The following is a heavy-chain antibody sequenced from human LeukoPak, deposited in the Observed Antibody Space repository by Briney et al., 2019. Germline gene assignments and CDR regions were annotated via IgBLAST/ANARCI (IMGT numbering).Heavy chain of an antibody. J-gene: IGHJ4*02. D-gene: IGHD2-8*01. CDR3: ASIGVFFTDY. V-gene: IGHV4-59*01. Sequence: SETLSLTCTVSGGSISSYYWSWIRQPPGKGLEWIGYIYYSGSTNYNPSLKSRVTISVDTSKNQFSLKLSSVTAADTAVYYCASIGVFFTDYWGQGTLVTVSS. CDR2: IYYSGST. CDR1: GGSISSYY.